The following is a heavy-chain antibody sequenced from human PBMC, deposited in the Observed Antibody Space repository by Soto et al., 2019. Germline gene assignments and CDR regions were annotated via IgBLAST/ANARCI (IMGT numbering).Heavy chain of an antibody. J-gene: IGHJ4*02. V-gene: IGHV4-59*01. CDR1: GASIGDYY. CDR3: ATGRVFYGSEY. D-gene: IGHD3-10*01. CDR2: VYFTGRT. Sequence: QVQLQESGPGLVKPSETLSLTCTFPGASIGDYYWSWIRQPPGKGLEWIGYVYFTGRTTYNNNPSLKSRVARSIDTAKEQFSLNLGSVTAADTAIYYCATGRVFYGSEYWGEGTLVTVSS.